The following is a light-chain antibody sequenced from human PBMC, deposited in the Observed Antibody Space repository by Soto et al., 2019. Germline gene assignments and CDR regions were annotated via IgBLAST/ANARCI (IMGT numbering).Light chain of an antibody. CDR1: SSDVGGYNY. V-gene: IGLV2-14*01. J-gene: IGLJ1*01. CDR3: NSYTSSTAYV. Sequence: QSVLTQPASVSGSPGQSITISCTGTSSDVGGYNYVSWYQLHPGKAPKLIIYEVSNRPSGVSNRSSGSKSGNTASLTISGLQAEDEADYYCNSYTSSTAYVFGTGTKVTVL. CDR2: EVS.